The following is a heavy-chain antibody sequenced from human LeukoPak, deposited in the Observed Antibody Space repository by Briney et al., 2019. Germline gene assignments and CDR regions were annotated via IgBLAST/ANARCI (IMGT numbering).Heavy chain of an antibody. V-gene: IGHV4-39*07. Sequence: PSETLSLTCTVSGDSITSGSYYWGWIRQTPGRGLEWIGNIYSDGDTSFNPSLKSRITMSVDTSKNQFSLKLNSVTAADTAVYFCARDSGFWLYWGQGTLVCVSS. D-gene: IGHD3-22*01. CDR3: ARDSGFWLY. CDR2: IYSDGDT. CDR1: GDSITSGSYY. J-gene: IGHJ4*02.